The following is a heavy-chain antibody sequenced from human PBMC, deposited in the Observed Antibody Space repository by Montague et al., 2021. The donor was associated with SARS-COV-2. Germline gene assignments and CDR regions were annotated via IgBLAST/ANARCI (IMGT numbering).Heavy chain of an antibody. J-gene: IGHJ2*01. Sequence: TLSLTCTVSGGSISSGGYYWSWIRQHPGKGLEWIGCIYYSGSTYYNPSLKSRVTISVDTSKNQFSLKMSSVTAAATAVYYCARSPEPMIILIITSLNWYFDLWGRGTLVTVSS. CDR3: ARSPEPMIILIITSLNWYFDL. CDR2: IYYSGST. D-gene: IGHD3-22*01. V-gene: IGHV4-31*03. CDR1: GGSISSGGYY.